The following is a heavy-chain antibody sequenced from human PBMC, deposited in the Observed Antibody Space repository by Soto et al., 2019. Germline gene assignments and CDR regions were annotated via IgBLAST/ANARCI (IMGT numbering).Heavy chain of an antibody. CDR3: ARAVKADY. D-gene: IGHD3-22*01. J-gene: IGHJ4*02. V-gene: IGHV3-30-3*01. Sequence: GGSLSLSCAAPGFTFSSYAMHWVRQAPGKGLEWVAVIPYDGSNKYYADSVKGRFTISRDNSKNTLYLQMNSLRAEDTAVYYCARAVKADYWGQGTLVTVYS. CDR2: IPYDGSNK. CDR1: GFTFSSYA.